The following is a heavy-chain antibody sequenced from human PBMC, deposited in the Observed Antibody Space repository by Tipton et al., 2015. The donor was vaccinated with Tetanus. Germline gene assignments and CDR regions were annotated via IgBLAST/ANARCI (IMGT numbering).Heavy chain of an antibody. CDR1: GGSLNTFY. D-gene: IGHD1-26*01. V-gene: IGHV4-4*07. Sequence: LRLSCTVSGGSLNTFYWNWIRQPAGKGLEWIGRVYSSGSTHYNPSLKSRVTMSIDTSKNQISLGLTSMTAADTAFYYCARDFRERTGTYFSYYYTMDVWGQVTTVTVSS. J-gene: IGHJ6*02. CDR3: ARDFRERTGTYFSYYYTMDV. CDR2: VYSSGST.